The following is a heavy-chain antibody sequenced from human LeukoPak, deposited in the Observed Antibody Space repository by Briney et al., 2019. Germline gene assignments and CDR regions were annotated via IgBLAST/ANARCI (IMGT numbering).Heavy chain of an antibody. CDR1: GGTFSIYT. CDR2: IIPILGIA. Sequence: SVKVSFKASGGTFSIYTISWVRQAPGQGLEWMGRIIPILGIANYAQKFQGRVTITADKSTSTAYMELSSLRSEDTAVYYCARDRGDIVNWFDPWGQGTLVTVSS. CDR3: ARDRGDIVNWFDP. J-gene: IGHJ5*02. D-gene: IGHD3-16*02. V-gene: IGHV1-69*04.